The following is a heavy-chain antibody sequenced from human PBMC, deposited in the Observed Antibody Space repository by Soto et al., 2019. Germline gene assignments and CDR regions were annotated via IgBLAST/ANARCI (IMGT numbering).Heavy chain of an antibody. Sequence: ASVKVSCKASGYTFTSCGISWVRQDPGQGLEWMGWISAYNGNTNYAQKLQGRVTMTTDTSTSTAYMELRSLRSDDTAVYYCARVAIAAAGTPFVYWGQGTLVTVSS. V-gene: IGHV1-18*01. CDR1: GYTFTSCG. D-gene: IGHD6-13*01. CDR2: ISAYNGNT. CDR3: ARVAIAAAGTPFVY. J-gene: IGHJ4*02.